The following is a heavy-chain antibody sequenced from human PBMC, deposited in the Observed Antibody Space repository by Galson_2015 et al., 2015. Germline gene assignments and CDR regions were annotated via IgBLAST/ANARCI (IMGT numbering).Heavy chain of an antibody. Sequence: SLRLACAASGVSVNSLGVHWVRHAPGMGLVWAAVTSHDGTTKYYADSLKVRYHIYRANSRTTFNLQMDRQGTEDTAVYDCAKGCSTDNNCFRIDFWGQGTLVTVSS. CDR2: TSHDGTTK. CDR1: GVSVNSLG. CDR3: AKGCSTDNNCFRIDF. J-gene: IGHJ4*02. V-gene: IGHV3-30*18. D-gene: IGHD2-21*01.